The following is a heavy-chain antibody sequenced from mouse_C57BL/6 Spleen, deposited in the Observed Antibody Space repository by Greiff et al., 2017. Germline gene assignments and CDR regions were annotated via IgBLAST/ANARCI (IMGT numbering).Heavy chain of an antibody. V-gene: IGHV1-85*01. CDR2: IYPRDGST. CDR3: AREKVDGYYVGAMDY. CDR1: GYTFTSYD. D-gene: IGHD2-3*01. J-gene: IGHJ4*01. Sequence: VQRVESGPELVKPGASVKLSCKASGYTFTSYDINWVKQRPGQGLEWIGWIYPRDGSTKYNEKLKGKATLTVDTSSSTAYMELHSLTSEDSAVYFCAREKVDGYYVGAMDYWGQGTSVTVSS.